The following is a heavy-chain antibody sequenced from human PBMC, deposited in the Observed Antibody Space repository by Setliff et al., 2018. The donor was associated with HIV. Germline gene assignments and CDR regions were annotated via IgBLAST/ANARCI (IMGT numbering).Heavy chain of an antibody. J-gene: IGHJ4*02. CDR2: IRTKTDGGTA. V-gene: IGHV3-15*07. D-gene: IGHD1-26*01. Sequence: GGSLRLSCVVSGFTFTNAWMHWVRQAPGKGLEWLGRIRTKTDGGTAAYAAPVKARFTISRDDSQNTLYMQMISMKTKDTAVYYCNKDRLPGGGTHYTGCLGYWGLGTLVTVSS. CDR1: GFTFTNAW. CDR3: NKDRLPGGGTHYTGCLGY.